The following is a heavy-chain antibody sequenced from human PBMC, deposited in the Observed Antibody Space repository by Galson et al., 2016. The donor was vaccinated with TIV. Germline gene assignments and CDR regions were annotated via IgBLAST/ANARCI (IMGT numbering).Heavy chain of an antibody. J-gene: IGHJ6*02. CDR2: IAYDGSVK. Sequence: SLRLSCATSGFSFRRYGMYWVRQAPGKGLDWVALIAYDGSVKYYADSVRGRFTISRDNSKNTLFLQMNSLRLEDSAVYYCAKAQEPNYSNALYGMGVWGQGTTVTVSS. D-gene: IGHD4-11*01. V-gene: IGHV3-30*02. CDR3: AKAQEPNYSNALYGMGV. CDR1: GFSFRRYG.